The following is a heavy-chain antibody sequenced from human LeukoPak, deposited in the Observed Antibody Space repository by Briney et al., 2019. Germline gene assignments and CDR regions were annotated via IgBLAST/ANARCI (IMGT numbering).Heavy chain of an antibody. J-gene: IGHJ4*02. CDR3: ARDPSLAVAGAYYFDY. CDR2: IYDSGST. Sequence: SETLSPTCTVAGASISSYYGGWIRQPPREGLEWIGYIYDSGSTNSNPSLKSRVPISVDTSKTQFSLKLSSVTAAATAAYRCARDPSLAVAGAYYFDYWGQGTLVTVSS. CDR1: GASISSYY. D-gene: IGHD6-19*01. V-gene: IGHV4-59*12.